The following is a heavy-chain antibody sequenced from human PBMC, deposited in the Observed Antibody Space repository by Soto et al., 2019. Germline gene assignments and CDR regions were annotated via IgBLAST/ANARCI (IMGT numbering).Heavy chain of an antibody. Sequence: SETLSLTCTLSGCSISSGDYFWSWIRQYQGKGLEWIGYIYYSGSTYYNPSLKTRVTISLDTSKSQFSLKLSSMTAADTAVYYCARGRALYSNYDSWGQGTLVTVSS. D-gene: IGHD4-4*01. CDR2: IYYSGST. J-gene: IGHJ5*01. CDR1: GCSISSGDYF. V-gene: IGHV4-31*03. CDR3: ARGRALYSNYDS.